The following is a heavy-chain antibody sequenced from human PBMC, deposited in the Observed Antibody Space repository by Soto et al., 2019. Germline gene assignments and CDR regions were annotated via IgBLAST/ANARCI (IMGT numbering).Heavy chain of an antibody. J-gene: IGHJ4*02. CDR3: ARGPESRSTAYFDY. D-gene: IGHD2-2*01. V-gene: IGHV1-18*01. CDR1: RYTFTNYG. CDR2: ISPYNGNT. Sequence: ASVKVSCKASRYTFTNYGITWVRQAPGQGLEWMGWISPYNGNTNYAQKVQGRVTMSTDTSTGTAYLELRSLRSDDTAAYYCARGPESRSTAYFDYWGQGTQVTVSS.